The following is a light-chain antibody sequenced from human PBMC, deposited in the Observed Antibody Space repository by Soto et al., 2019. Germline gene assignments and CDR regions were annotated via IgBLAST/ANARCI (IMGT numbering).Light chain of an antibody. CDR2: GAS. V-gene: IGKV3-15*01. CDR1: QSVSRN. J-gene: IGKJ1*01. CDR3: QQYNEWPRT. Sequence: EIVMTQSPATLSVSPGERATLSCRASQSVSRNLAWYQQKPGQAPRLLIYGASPRASTIPDRFSGSGSGTEFTLTISSLQSEDFAVYYCQQYNEWPRTFGQGIRVEFK.